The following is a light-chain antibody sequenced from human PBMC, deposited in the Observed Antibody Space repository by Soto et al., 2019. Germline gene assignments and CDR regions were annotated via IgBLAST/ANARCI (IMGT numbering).Light chain of an antibody. CDR1: QSVSSSY. Sequence: EIVLTQSPGTLSLSPGERATLSCRASQSVSSSYLAWYQQKPGQAPRLLIYGASSRATGIPDRFSGSGSGTDFTLTISRLEPEEFAVYYCQQYGSSPLTFGRGTKVEIK. CDR3: QQYGSSPLT. J-gene: IGKJ4*01. V-gene: IGKV3-20*01. CDR2: GAS.